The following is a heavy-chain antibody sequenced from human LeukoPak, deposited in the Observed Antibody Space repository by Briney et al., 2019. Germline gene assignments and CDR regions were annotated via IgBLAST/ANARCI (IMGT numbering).Heavy chain of an antibody. CDR3: ATQGELLRAFDF. J-gene: IGHJ4*02. CDR2: IIPIFGTA. CDR1: GGTFSSYT. Sequence: SVKVSCKASGGTFSSYTISWVRQAPGQGLEWMGRIIPIFGTANYAQKFQGRVTITADESASTAYMDLSCLRSEDTAVYYCATQGELLRAFDFWGQGTLVTVSS. V-gene: IGHV1-69*13. D-gene: IGHD1-26*01.